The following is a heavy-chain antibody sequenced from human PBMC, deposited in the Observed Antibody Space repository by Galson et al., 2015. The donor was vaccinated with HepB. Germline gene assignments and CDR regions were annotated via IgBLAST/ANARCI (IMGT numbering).Heavy chain of an antibody. CDR2: INHSGST. D-gene: IGHD6-19*01. J-gene: IGHJ1*01. CDR1: GGSFSGYY. Sequence: ETLSLTCAVYGGSFSGYYWSWIRQPPGKVLEWIGEINHSGSTNHNPSLKSRVTISVDTSKNQFSLKLSSVTAADTAVYYCASYTGYSSGWTGHFQHWGQGTLVTVSS. CDR3: ASYTGYSSGWTGHFQH. V-gene: IGHV4-34*01.